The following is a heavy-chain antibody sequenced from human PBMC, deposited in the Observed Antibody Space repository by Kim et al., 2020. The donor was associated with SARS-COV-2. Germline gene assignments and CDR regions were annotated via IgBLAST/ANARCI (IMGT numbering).Heavy chain of an antibody. D-gene: IGHD6-13*01. Sequence: SGPTLVNPTQTLTLTCTFSGFSFSTGGVGVAWIRQPPGKALECLALIYWDDDKRYSPSLKSRLTITQDTSKNQVILTMANMDPEDTAPYYCAHRGPNGGIAAALWGQRALFPVSS. CDR3: AHRGPNGGIAAAL. CDR1: GFSFSTGGVG. V-gene: IGHV2-5*02. CDR2: IYWDDDK. J-gene: IGHJ4*02.